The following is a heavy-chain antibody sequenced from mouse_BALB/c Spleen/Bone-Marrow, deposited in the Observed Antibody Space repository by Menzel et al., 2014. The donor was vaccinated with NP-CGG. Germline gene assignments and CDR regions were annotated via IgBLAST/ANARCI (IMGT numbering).Heavy chain of an antibody. J-gene: IGHJ2*01. V-gene: IGHV1-20*02. CDR1: GYSFTGYF. CDR2: INPDNGDT. D-gene: IGHD2-13*01. Sequence: VQLKQSGPDLVKPGASVKMSCKAPGYSFTGYFMNWVMQSHGKSLEWIGRINPDNGDTFYNQKFKGKATLTVDRSSNTAHMDLRSLASEDSAVYYCARSDFYFDYWGQGTTLTVCS. CDR3: ARSDFYFDY.